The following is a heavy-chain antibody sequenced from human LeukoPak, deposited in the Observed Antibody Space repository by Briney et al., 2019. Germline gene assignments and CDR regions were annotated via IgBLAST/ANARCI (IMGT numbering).Heavy chain of an antibody. CDR2: ISAYNGNT. V-gene: IGHV1-18*01. CDR3: ARDLYADYYGSGSYYVPDY. CDR1: GYTFTSYD. Sequence: ASVKVSCKASGYTFTSYDINWVRQATGQGLEWMGWISAYNGNTNYAQKLQGRVTMTTDTSTSTAYMGLRSLRSDGTAVYYCARDLYADYYGSGSYYVPDYWGQGTLVTVSS. D-gene: IGHD3-10*01. J-gene: IGHJ4*02.